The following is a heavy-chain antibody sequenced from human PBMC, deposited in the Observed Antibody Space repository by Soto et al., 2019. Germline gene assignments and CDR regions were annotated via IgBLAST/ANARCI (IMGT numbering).Heavy chain of an antibody. V-gene: IGHV3-48*03. D-gene: IGHD3-22*01. J-gene: IGHJ3*02. CDR3: ARDDSSADNAFDI. CDR1: GFTFSSYD. CDR2: ISSSGSTI. Sequence: GESLRLSCAASGFTFSSYDMNWVRQAPGKGLEWVSYISSSGSTIYSADSVKGRFTIARDNAKNSLYLQMNSLRAVDTAVYYCARDDSSADNAFDIWGQGTIVTVSS.